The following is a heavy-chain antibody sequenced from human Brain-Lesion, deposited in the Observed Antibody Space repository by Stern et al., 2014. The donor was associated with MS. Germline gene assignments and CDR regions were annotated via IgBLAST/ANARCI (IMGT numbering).Heavy chain of an antibody. CDR2: FDPEDGET. Sequence: QVQLVQSGAEVKKPGASVKVSCKGSGYTLTDFSMHWVRQAPRKGLEWMGGFDPEDGETIYAQKFQGRVTMTEDTSTDTAYMELSSLRSEDTAVYYCATLSPGAGGNYYRHFDYWGQGTLVTVSS. CDR1: GYTLTDFS. J-gene: IGHJ4*02. CDR3: ATLSPGAGGNYYRHFDY. V-gene: IGHV1-24*01. D-gene: IGHD1-26*01.